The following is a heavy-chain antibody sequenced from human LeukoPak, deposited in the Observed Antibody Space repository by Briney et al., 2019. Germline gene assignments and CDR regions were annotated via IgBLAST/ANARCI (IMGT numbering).Heavy chain of an antibody. CDR2: IRYDGSNK. Sequence: PGGSLRLSCAASGFTFSSYGMHWVRQAPGKGLEWVAFIRYDGSNKYYADSVKGRFTISRDNSKNTLYLQMNSLRAEDTAVYYCAKETDIVVVPAAFDPWGQGTLVTVSS. V-gene: IGHV3-30*02. CDR3: AKETDIVVVPAAFDP. CDR1: GFTFSSYG. J-gene: IGHJ5*02. D-gene: IGHD2-2*01.